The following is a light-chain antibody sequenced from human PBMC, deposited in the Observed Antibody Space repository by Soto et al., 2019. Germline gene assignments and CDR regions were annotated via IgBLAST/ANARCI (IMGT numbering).Light chain of an antibody. CDR1: QGISSY. CDR2: AAS. V-gene: IGKV1-9*01. Sequence: IQMTQSPTSLSPSDRQILPIPCMASQGISSYLAWYQQKPGKAPKLLIYAASTLQSGVPSRFSGSGSGTDFTLTISSLQPEDFASYYCQQVKSYPLTFGGGTNVDI. CDR3: QQVKSYPLT. J-gene: IGKJ4*01.